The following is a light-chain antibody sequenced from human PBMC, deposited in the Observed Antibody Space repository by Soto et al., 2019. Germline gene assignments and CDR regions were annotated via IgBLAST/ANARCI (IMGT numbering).Light chain of an antibody. Sequence: SRAAVSVAGKESTSRWCRYSQTVSSKLAWYQQNPGQAPRLLVYGASTRATGIPARFSGSGSGTDFTLNITSLEPEDSAVYYCLQHSGTLLKTFGQGTKVDIK. CDR1: QTVSSK. CDR2: GAS. V-gene: IGKV3-15*01. J-gene: IGKJ1*01. CDR3: LQHSGTLLKT.